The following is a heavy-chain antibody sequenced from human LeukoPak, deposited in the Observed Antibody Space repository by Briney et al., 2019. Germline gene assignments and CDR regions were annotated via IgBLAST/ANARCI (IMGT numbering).Heavy chain of an antibody. CDR1: GFIFSDYY. CDR3: ARLNMWTGLYYYYYMDV. J-gene: IGHJ6*03. Sequence: SGGSLRLSCATSGFIFSDYYVTWLRQAPGKGLEWISYISETGTTIHYADSVKGRFTISRDSAKNSLYLQMNSLRAEDTAVYYCARLNMWTGLYYYYYMDVWGKGTTVTVSS. V-gene: IGHV3-11*04. CDR2: ISETGTTI. D-gene: IGHD1-14*01.